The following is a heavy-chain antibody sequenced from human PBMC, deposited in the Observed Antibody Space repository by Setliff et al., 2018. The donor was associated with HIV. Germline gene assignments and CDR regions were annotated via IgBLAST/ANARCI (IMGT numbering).Heavy chain of an antibody. CDR3: ARGHYSSSSG. Sequence: PGGSLRLSCAASGFTFSTYWMNWVRQAPGKGLEWVANIKKDGSEKYYGDSVKGRFTISRDNAKNSLYLQMNSLRAEDTAVYYCARGHYSSSSGWGQGTLVTVSS. V-gene: IGHV3-7*03. CDR2: IKKDGSEK. D-gene: IGHD6-6*01. J-gene: IGHJ4*02. CDR1: GFTFSTYW.